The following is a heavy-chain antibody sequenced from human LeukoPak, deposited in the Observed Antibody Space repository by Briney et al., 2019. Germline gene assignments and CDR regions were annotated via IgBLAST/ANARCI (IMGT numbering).Heavy chain of an antibody. CDR2: ISSSSSTI. D-gene: IGHD5-12*01. J-gene: IGHJ4*02. CDR3: AREGSGYDPDLFDY. Sequence: GGSLRLSCAASGFTFSSYSMNWVRQAPGKGLEWVSYISSSSSTIYYADSVKGRFTISRDNAKNSLYLQMNSLRAEDTAVYYCAREGSGYDPDLFDYWGQGTLVTVSS. V-gene: IGHV3-48*01. CDR1: GFTFSSYS.